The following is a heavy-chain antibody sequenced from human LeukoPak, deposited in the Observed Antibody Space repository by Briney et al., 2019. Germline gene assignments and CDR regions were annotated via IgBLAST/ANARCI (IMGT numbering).Heavy chain of an antibody. CDR3: ARDPGAAIYYFDY. V-gene: IGHV4-39*07. D-gene: IGHD2-2*01. J-gene: IGHJ4*02. Sequence: SETLSLTCTVSGGSISSSSYYWGWIRQPPGKGLEWIGSIYYSGSTYYNPSLKSRVTISVDTSKNQSSLKLTSVTAADTAVYYCARDPGAAIYYFDYWGQGTLVTVSS. CDR1: GGSISSSSYY. CDR2: IYYSGST.